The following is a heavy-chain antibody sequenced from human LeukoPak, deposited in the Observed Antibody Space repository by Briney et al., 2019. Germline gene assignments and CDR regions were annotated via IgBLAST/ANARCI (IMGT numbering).Heavy chain of an antibody. CDR3: ASLWFGEIPRDY. CDR2: IYYSGST. V-gene: IGHV4-59*08. CDR1: GTSISSYY. Sequence: NTSETLSLTCTVSGTSISSYYWNWIRQPPGKGLEWIGYIYYSGSTNYNPSLKSRVTISVDTSKNQFSLKLSSVTAADTAVYYCASLWFGEIPRDYWGQGTLVTVSS. D-gene: IGHD3-10*01. J-gene: IGHJ4*02.